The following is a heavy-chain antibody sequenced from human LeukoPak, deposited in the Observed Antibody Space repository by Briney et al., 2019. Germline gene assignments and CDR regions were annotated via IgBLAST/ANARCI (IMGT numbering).Heavy chain of an antibody. Sequence: TGGSLRLSCEASGYSFSTYWMHWVRQAPGEGLMWVSRISSDGTSRTYADSVEGRFTIFRDNAKNTVYLQVHSLRGEDTAVYYCATETPDTSGSKLDYWGQGTLVTVSS. J-gene: IGHJ4*02. V-gene: IGHV3-74*03. CDR2: ISSDGTSR. CDR3: ATETPDTSGSKLDY. CDR1: GYSFSTYW. D-gene: IGHD3-22*01.